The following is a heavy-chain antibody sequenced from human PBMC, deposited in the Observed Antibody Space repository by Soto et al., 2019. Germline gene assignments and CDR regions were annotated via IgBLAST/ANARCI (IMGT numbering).Heavy chain of an antibody. V-gene: IGHV1-18*01. J-gene: IGHJ4*02. CDR2: ISAYNGNT. CDR3: ARDVPSVAASFLFDY. CDR1: GYTFTSYG. D-gene: IGHD6-19*01. Sequence: QVQLVQSGAEVKKPGASVKVSCKASGYTFTSYGISWVRQAPGQGLEWMGWISAYNGNTNYAQKLQGTVTTTTDTSRSTAYMELRSLRSDDTAVYYCARDVPSVAASFLFDYWGQGTLVTVSS.